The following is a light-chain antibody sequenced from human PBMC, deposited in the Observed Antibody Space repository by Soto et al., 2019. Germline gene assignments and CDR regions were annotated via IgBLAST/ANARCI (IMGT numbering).Light chain of an antibody. Sequence: DIQMTQSPSSLSASLGDRVTITCRASQGIGGNLAWLRQKPGYVPKLLIYAASTWHTGVPSRFSGSGSGTDSTTTISRLHPDDVATYYWQKYNSAPLTFGGGTKVEIK. CDR3: QKYNSAPLT. CDR2: AAS. J-gene: IGKJ4*01. V-gene: IGKV1-27*01. CDR1: QGIGGN.